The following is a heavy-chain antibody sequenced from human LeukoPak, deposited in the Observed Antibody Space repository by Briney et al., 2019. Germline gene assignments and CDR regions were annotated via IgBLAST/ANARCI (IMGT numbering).Heavy chain of an antibody. D-gene: IGHD4-17*01. CDR3: ARGYYGDYGYYYYGMDV. V-gene: IGHV1-46*01. J-gene: IGHJ6*02. CDR1: GYTSTSYY. CDR2: INPSGGST. Sequence: WASVKVSCKASGYTSTSYYMYWVRQAPGQGLEWMGIINPSGGSTSYAQKFQGRVTMTRDTSTSTVYMELSSLRSEDTAVYYCARGYYGDYGYYYYGMDVWGQGTTVTVSS.